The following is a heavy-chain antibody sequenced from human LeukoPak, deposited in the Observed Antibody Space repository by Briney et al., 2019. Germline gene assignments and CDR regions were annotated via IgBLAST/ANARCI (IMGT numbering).Heavy chain of an antibody. J-gene: IGHJ4*02. D-gene: IGHD6-6*01. Sequence: PGGSLRLSRASSGCTFSSYWMHWVRQAPWKGLVWVSRINSDGSSTSYADSVKGRFTISRDNPENTLYLQMNSLGAEDTAVYYCARATPGGSSSFDYWGQGTLVTVSS. V-gene: IGHV3-74*01. CDR3: ARATPGGSSSFDY. CDR2: INSDGSST. CDR1: GCTFSSYW.